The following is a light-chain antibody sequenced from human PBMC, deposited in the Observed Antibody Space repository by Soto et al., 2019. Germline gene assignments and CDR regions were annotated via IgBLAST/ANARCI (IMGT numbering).Light chain of an antibody. CDR1: EDISRY. V-gene: IGKV1-9*01. CDR2: GAF. J-gene: IGKJ4*01. CDR3: QQVKSYPLT. Sequence: DIQVTQSPSFLSASVGDRVTITCRASEDISRYLAWYQQKPGKAPNLLIHGAFSLQSGVPSRFRGSGSGTEFTLNISSPQAEDFATYYCQQVKSYPLTFGGGTKVEIK.